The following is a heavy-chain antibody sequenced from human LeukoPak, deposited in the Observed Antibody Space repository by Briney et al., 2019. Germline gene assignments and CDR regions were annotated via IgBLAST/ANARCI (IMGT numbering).Heavy chain of an antibody. CDR3: ARDSGRFGELLDY. CDR2: ISSSGSTI. D-gene: IGHD3-10*01. V-gene: IGHV3-48*04. J-gene: IGHJ4*02. CDR1: GFTVSSNS. Sequence: GGSLRLSCTVSGFTVSSNSMSWVRQAPGKGLEWVSYISSSGSTIYYADSVKGRFTISRDNAKNSLYLQMNSLRAEDTAVYYCARDSGRFGELLDYWGQGTLVTVSS.